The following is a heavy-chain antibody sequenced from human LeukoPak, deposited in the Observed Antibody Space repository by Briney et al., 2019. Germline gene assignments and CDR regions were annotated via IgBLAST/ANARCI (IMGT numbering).Heavy chain of an antibody. CDR3: AKVSSSWYFIAY. V-gene: IGHV3-23*01. CDR1: GFTFSSYA. J-gene: IGHJ4*02. D-gene: IGHD6-13*01. Sequence: GGSLRLSCAASGFTFSSYAMSWVRQAPGKGLEWVSAISGSGGSTYYADSVKGRFTISRDNSKNTLHLQMNSLRAEDTAVYYCAKVSSSWYFIAYWGQGTLVTVSS. CDR2: ISGSGGST.